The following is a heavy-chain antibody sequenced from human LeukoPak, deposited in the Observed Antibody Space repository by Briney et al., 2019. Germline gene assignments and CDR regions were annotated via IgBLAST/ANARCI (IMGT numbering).Heavy chain of an antibody. D-gene: IGHD5-18*01. J-gene: IGHJ4*02. V-gene: IGHV1-69*06. CDR2: IIPIFGTA. CDR3: ARSVTAAEFDY. Sequence: RASVKVSCKASGGTFSSYAISWVRQAPGQGLEWMGGIIPIFGTANYAQKFQGRVTITADKSTSTAYMELSSLRSEDTAVYYCARSVTAAEFDYWGQGTLVTVSS. CDR1: GGTFSSYA.